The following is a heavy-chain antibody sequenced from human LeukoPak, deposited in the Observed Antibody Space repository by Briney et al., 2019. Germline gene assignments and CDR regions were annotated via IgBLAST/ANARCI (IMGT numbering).Heavy chain of an antibody. CDR1: GFTFSSYA. CDR3: AKTTRCSSTSCPFDY. CDR2: ISGSGGST. Sequence: PGGSLRLSCAASGFTFSSYAMSWVRQAPGKGLEWVSAISGSGGSTYYADSVKGRFTISRDNSKNTLYLQMNSLRAEDTAVYYCAKTTRCSSTSCPFDYWGQGTLVTASS. J-gene: IGHJ4*02. D-gene: IGHD2-2*01. V-gene: IGHV3-23*01.